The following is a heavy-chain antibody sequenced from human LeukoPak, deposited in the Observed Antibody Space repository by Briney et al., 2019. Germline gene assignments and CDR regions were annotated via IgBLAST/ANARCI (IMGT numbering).Heavy chain of an antibody. V-gene: IGHV1-3*01. D-gene: IGHD1-26*01. CDR1: GYTFTGYA. CDR3: ARREDYYYYYGMDV. Sequence: ASLKVSCKAFGYTFTGYAMHWVRQAPGQRLEWMGGINAGNGNTKYSQKFQGRVTITRDTSASTAYMELSSLRSEDTAVYYCARREDYYYYYGMDVWGQGTTVTVSS. J-gene: IGHJ6*02. CDR2: INAGNGNT.